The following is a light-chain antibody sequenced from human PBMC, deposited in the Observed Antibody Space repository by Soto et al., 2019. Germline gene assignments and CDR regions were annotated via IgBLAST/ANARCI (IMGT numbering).Light chain of an antibody. CDR1: QSVNSNY. V-gene: IGKV3-20*01. CDR3: QQYDTSPRT. J-gene: IGKJ1*01. CDR2: GTS. Sequence: EIVLTQSPGTLSLSPGERATLSCRASQSVNSNYLAWYQQKPGQGPRVLMYGTSSRATGIPDRFSGSGSGTDFTLTISRLEPEDFAVYYCQQYDTSPRTFGQGTKVVI.